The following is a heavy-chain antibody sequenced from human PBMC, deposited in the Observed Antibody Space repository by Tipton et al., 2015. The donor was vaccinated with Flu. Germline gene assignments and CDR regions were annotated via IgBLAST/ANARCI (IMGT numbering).Heavy chain of an antibody. CDR1: GFTFSVYW. CDR2: LYSDGRT. CDR3: ARAHGSGSSNMDV. Sequence: SLRLSCAASGFTFSVYWMHWVRQGPGKGLEWVSVLYSDGRTYYADSVKGRFTISRDNSKNTLYLQMNSLRAEDTAVYYCARAHGSGSSNMDVWGQGTTVTVSS. D-gene: IGHD3-10*01. V-gene: IGHV3-66*01. J-gene: IGHJ6*02.